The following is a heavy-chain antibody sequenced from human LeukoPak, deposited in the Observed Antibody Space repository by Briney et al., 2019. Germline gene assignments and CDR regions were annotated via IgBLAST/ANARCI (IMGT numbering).Heavy chain of an antibody. CDR3: ARVPVPAYNWSLYRHSQFFDY. V-gene: IGHV4-39*07. CDR2: INHSGST. D-gene: IGHD1-20*01. CDR1: GDSISNSHYY. J-gene: IGHJ4*02. Sequence: PSETLSLTCDVSGDSISNSHYYWGWIRQPPGKGLEWIGEINHSGSTNYNPSLKSRVTISVDTSKNQFSLKLSSVTAADTAVYYCARVPVPAYNWSLYRHSQFFDYWGQGTLVTVSS.